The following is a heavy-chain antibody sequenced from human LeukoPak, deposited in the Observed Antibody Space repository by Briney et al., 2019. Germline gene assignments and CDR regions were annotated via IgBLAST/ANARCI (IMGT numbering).Heavy chain of an antibody. CDR1: GYTFTSYY. CDR2: INPSGGST. J-gene: IGHJ4*02. D-gene: IGHD3-22*01. V-gene: IGHV1-46*01. Sequence: ASVKVSCKASGYTFTSYYMHWVRQAPGQGLEWMGIINPSGGSTSYAQKFQGRVTMTRDTSTSTVYMELSSLRSEDTAVYYCARNLNLYDSGGYCDYWGQGTLVTVSS. CDR3: ARNLNLYDSGGYCDY.